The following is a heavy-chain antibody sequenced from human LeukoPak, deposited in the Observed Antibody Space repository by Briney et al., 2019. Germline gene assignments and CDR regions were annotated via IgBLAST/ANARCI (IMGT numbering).Heavy chain of an antibody. D-gene: IGHD3-16*01. CDR2: ISYDESNK. Sequence: PGRSLRLSCAASGFSFSAYAMNWVRQAPGKGLEWVAVISYDESNKYYADSVKGRFTISRDNSKNTLCLQMNSLRAEDTAVYYCAKALGGYHFDYWGQGTLVTVSS. CDR3: AKALGGYHFDY. CDR1: GFSFSAYA. J-gene: IGHJ4*02. V-gene: IGHV3-30*04.